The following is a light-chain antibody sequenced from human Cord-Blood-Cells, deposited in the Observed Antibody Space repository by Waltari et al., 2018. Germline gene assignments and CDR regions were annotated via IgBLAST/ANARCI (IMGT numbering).Light chain of an antibody. CDR1: SPNIGSNY. J-gene: IGLJ3*02. CDR2: RNN. CDR3: AAWDDSLSGWV. V-gene: IGLV1-47*01. Sequence: QSVLTQPPSASGTPGQRVTISCSGSSPNIGSNYVSWYQQLPGPAPKLLIYRNNQRPSGVPDRFSGSKSGTSASLAISGLRSEDEADYYCAAWDDSLSGWVFGGGTKLTVL.